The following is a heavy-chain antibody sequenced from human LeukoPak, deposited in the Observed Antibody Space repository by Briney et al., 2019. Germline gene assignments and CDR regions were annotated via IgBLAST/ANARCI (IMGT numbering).Heavy chain of an antibody. CDR2: INQSGST. V-gene: IGHV4-34*01. Sequence: SETLSLTCAVYGGSFSDYYWSWIRQPPGKGLEWIGEINQSGSTNYNPSLKSRVTMSVDTSKNQFYLKLSSVTAADTAVYFCARDSVLRYFDWLYYYGMDVWDQGTTVTVSS. CDR1: GGSFSDYY. CDR3: ARDSVLRYFDWLYYYGMDV. J-gene: IGHJ6*02. D-gene: IGHD3-9*01.